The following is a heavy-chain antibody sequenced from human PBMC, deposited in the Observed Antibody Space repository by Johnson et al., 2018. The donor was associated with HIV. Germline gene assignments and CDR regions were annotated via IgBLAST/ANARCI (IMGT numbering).Heavy chain of an antibody. CDR1: GFTFSSYA. V-gene: IGHV3-66*02. J-gene: IGHJ3*02. Sequence: VLLVESGGGLVQPGGSLRLSCAASGFTFSSYAMSWVRQAPGKGLEWVSVIYSGGSTYYADSVTGRFTISRDNSKNTLYLQMNSLRAEDTAVYYCARGAIKYSSSWLGAFDIWGQGTMVTVSS. CDR2: IYSGGST. CDR3: ARGAIKYSSSWLGAFDI. D-gene: IGHD6-6*01.